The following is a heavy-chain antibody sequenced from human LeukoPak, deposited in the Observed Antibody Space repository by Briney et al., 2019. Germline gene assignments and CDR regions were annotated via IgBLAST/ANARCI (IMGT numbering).Heavy chain of an antibody. Sequence: GGSLRLSCVVSGITLSNYGMSWVRQAPGRGLEWVAGISDSGGSTNYADSVKGRFTVSRDNPKNTMYLEMNSLRAEDTAVYFCATRGVVIRVILVGFHKQAYYFEYWGKGVLVTVSS. CDR2: ISDSGGST. CDR3: ATRGVVIRVILVGFHKQAYYFEY. CDR1: GITLSNYG. D-gene: IGHD3-22*01. V-gene: IGHV3-23*01. J-gene: IGHJ4*02.